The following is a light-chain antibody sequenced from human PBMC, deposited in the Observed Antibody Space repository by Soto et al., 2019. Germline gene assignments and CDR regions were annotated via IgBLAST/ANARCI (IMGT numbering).Light chain of an antibody. CDR2: KVS. V-gene: IGKV2-24*01. J-gene: IGKJ5*01. CDR1: RSLVASDGNAY. CDR3: MQATQLRT. Sequence: EIVLTQTPLLSPVTLGQPASISGRSSRSLVASDGNAYLTWLHQRPGQPPRPLIYKVSQRLSGVPDRFSGSGAGTDFTLHISRVEAEDVGTYFCMQATQLRTFGQGTRLEIK.